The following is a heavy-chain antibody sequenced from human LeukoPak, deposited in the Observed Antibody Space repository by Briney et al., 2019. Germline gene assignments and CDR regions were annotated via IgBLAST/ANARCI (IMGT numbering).Heavy chain of an antibody. CDR3: ARDPGGRELVFDY. D-gene: IGHD1-1*01. CDR2: ISGYNGDT. J-gene: IGHJ4*02. CDR1: GYTFTSSG. Sequence: ASVSVSCKASGYTFTSSGISWVRQAPGRGLEWMGWISGYNGDTNYAQKFQGRVTITTDTSTSTAYMELRSLSSDDSAVYYCARDPGGRELVFDYWGPGTLVTVSS. V-gene: IGHV1-18*01.